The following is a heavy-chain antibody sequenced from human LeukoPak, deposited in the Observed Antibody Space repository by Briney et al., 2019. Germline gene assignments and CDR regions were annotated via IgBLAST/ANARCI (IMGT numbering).Heavy chain of an antibody. CDR3: ARSHDHLWGNYPDY. CDR1: GGSIDSTNW. J-gene: IGHJ4*02. Sequence: SETLSLTCDVSGGSIDSTNWWNWVRQPPGKGLEWIGEIHHNGRINYNPSLKSRVTLSVDKSKNQFSLRLNSVTAADTAMYYCARSHDHLWGNYPDYWGQGTLVTVSS. V-gene: IGHV4/OR15-8*01. D-gene: IGHD3-16*02. CDR2: IHHNGRI.